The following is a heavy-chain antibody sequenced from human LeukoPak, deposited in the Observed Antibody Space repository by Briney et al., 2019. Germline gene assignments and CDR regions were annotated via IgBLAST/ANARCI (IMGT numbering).Heavy chain of an antibody. J-gene: IGHJ4*02. CDR1: GYSISSGYY. D-gene: IGHD3-9*01. CDR2: IYHSGST. Sequence: SETLSLTCTVSGYSISSGYYWGWIRQPPGKGLEWTGSIYHSGSTYYNPSLKSRVTISVDTSKNQFSLKLSSVTAADTAVYYCARDPLLTGYIGVWGQGTLVTVSS. CDR3: ARDPLLTGYIGV. V-gene: IGHV4-38-2*02.